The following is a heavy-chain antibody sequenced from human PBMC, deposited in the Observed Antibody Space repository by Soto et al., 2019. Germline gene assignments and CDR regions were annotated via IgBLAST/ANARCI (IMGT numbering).Heavy chain of an antibody. J-gene: IGHJ6*02. D-gene: IGHD2-2*01. Sequence: ASVKVSCKASGYTFTGYYMHWVRQAPGQGLGWMGWINPNSGGTNYAQKFQGWVTMTRDTSISTAYMELSRLRSDDTAVYYCARDTAAASGYYYGMDVWGQGTTVTVSS. CDR1: GYTFTGYY. CDR3: ARDTAAASGYYYGMDV. V-gene: IGHV1-2*04. CDR2: INPNSGGT.